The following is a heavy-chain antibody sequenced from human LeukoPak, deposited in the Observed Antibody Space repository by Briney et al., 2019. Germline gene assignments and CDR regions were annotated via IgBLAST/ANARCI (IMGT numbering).Heavy chain of an antibody. J-gene: IGHJ6*03. CDR1: GFTFSSYW. V-gene: IGHV3-7*01. Sequence: PGGSLRLSCAASGFTFSSYWMSWVRQAPGKGLEWVANIKQDGSEKYYVDSVKGRFTISRDNAKNSLYLQMNSLRAEDTAVYHCAREGIQLWFNTVYYYYYYMDVWGKGTTVTVSS. CDR2: IKQDGSEK. D-gene: IGHD5-18*01. CDR3: AREGIQLWFNTVYYYYYYMDV.